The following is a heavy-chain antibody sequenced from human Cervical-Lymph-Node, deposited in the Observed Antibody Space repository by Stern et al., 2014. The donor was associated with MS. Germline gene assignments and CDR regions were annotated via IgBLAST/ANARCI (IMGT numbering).Heavy chain of an antibody. CDR1: GDSISTSNW. CDR3: ARWRGDFYFYGMDV. CDR2: IYHSGSN. Sequence: QVQLQESGPGLVKPSGTLSLTCVVSGDSISTSNWRSWVRPPPGKGLEWIGAIYHSGSNKYNQSLKRRVTLAVDKSKNQFSLKMTSLTAADTAVYYCARWRGDFYFYGMDVWGQGTTVTVSS. V-gene: IGHV4-4*02. D-gene: IGHD3-3*01. J-gene: IGHJ6*02.